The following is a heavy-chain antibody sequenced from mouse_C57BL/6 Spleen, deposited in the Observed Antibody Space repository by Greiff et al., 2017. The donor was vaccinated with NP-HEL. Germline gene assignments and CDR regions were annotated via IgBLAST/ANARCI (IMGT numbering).Heavy chain of an antibody. J-gene: IGHJ2*01. CDR3: ARDGNSFDY. CDR2: ISDGGSYT. Sequence: EVQGVESGGGLVKPGGSLKLSCAASGFTFSSYAMSWVRQTPEKRLEWVATISDGGSYTYYPDNVKGRFTISRDNAKTNLYLQMSHLKSEDTAMYYCARDGNSFDYWGQGTTLTVSS. D-gene: IGHD1-1*02. V-gene: IGHV5-4*01. CDR1: GFTFSSYA.